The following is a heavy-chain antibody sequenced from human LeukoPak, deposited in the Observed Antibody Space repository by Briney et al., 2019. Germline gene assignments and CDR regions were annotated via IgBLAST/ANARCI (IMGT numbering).Heavy chain of an antibody. J-gene: IGHJ4*02. CDR1: GFTFSNSW. V-gene: IGHV3-7*01. D-gene: IGHD3-10*01. Sequence: GGSLRLSCAASGFTFSNSWMTWIRQAPGKGLEWVANIKEDGSEKNYVDSVRGRFTISRDNAKNSLYLQMNSLRAEDTAVYYCARGFNYFDYWGQGTLVTVSS. CDR2: IKEDGSEK. CDR3: ARGFNYFDY.